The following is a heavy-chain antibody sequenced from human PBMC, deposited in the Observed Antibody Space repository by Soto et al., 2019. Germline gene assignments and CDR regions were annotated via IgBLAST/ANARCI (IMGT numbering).Heavy chain of an antibody. CDR2: VYYSGST. D-gene: IGHD2-15*01. V-gene: IGHV4-59*01. CDR1: GGSISDYY. Sequence: QVQLQESGPGLVKPSETLSLTCTVSGGSISDYYWSWIRQPPGKGLEWIGYVYYSGSTNYNPSLKSPVTISVDTSKSQFSLTVTSVTAADTAVYYCARGGRMLDYWGQGALVTVSS. CDR3: ARGGRMLDY. J-gene: IGHJ4*02.